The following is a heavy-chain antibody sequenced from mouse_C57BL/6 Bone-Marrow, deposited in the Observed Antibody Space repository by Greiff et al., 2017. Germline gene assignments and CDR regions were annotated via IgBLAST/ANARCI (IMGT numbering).Heavy chain of an antibody. CDR2: IYPSDSET. D-gene: IGHD1-1*01. Sequence: QVQLQQPGAELVRPGSSVKLSCKASGYTFTSYWMDWVKQRPGQGLEWIGNIYPSDSETHYNQKFKDKATLTVDKSSSTAYMQLSSLTSEDSAVYYCAIGGITTVVSNWDQCAYWGQGTLVTVSA. CDR3: AIGGITTVVSNWDQCAY. V-gene: IGHV1-61*01. J-gene: IGHJ3*01. CDR1: GYTFTSYW.